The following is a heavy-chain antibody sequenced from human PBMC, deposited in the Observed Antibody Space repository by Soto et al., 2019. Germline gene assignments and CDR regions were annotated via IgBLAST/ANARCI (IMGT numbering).Heavy chain of an antibody. CDR3: ARTYGGYPPLYYGMDV. V-gene: IGHV3-11*01. CDR2: ISSRDNTI. CDR1: EFTFSDCY. D-gene: IGHD5-12*01. J-gene: IGHJ6*02. Sequence: QVHLVESGGDLVKPGGSLRLSCAAVEFTFSDCYANWIRQAPGKGLDWVSSISSRDNTIYYADSVQGRFTISRDNAKNSLYLQMNSLRAEDTAVYYCARTYGGYPPLYYGMDVWGQGTTVTVSS.